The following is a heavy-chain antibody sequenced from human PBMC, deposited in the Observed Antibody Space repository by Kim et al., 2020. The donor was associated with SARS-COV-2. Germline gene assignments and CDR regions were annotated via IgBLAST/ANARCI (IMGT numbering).Heavy chain of an antibody. D-gene: IGHD3-3*01. CDR3: ARETRRITIFGALTAPHYYSSYVGV. CDR2: MNPNSGNT. V-gene: IGHV1-8*01. J-gene: IGHJ6*03. CDR1: GYTFTSYD. Sequence: ASVKVSCKASGYTFTSYDINWVRQATGQGLEWMGWMNPNSGNTGYAQKFQGRVTMTRNTSISTAYMELSSLRAEDTAVYYCARETRRITIFGALTAPHYYSSYVGVWGKGTTVTVSS.